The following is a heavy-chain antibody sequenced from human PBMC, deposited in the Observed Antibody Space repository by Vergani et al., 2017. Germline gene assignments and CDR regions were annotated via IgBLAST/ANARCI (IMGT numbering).Heavy chain of an antibody. D-gene: IGHD6-19*01. V-gene: IGHV4-31*03. CDR3: AREQWLPIDYFDY. Sequence: QVQLQESGPGLVKPSQTLSLTCSVSGDSISSGVYYWNWIRRHPGKGLEWIGYIYSTGSTHHNPSLRRRINMSVDTSKNQFSRKLNSVTAADTAVYYCAREQWLPIDYFDYWGQGTLVTVSS. CDR1: GDSISSGVYY. CDR2: IYSTGST. J-gene: IGHJ4*02.